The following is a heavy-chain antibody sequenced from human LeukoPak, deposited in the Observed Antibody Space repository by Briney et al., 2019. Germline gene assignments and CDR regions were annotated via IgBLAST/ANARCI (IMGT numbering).Heavy chain of an antibody. Sequence: GGSLRLSCAASGFTFSSYGMHWVRQAPGKGLEWVAVISYDGSNKYYADSVKGRFTISRDNSKNTLYLQMNSLRAEDTAVYYCAKSVYYSSGYYFPLGYWGQGTLVTVSS. CDR1: GFTFSSYG. V-gene: IGHV3-30*18. CDR3: AKSVYYSSGYYFPLGY. J-gene: IGHJ4*02. D-gene: IGHD3-22*01. CDR2: ISYDGSNK.